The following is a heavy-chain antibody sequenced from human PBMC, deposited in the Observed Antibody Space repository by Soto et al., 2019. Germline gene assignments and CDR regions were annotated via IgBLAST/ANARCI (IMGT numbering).Heavy chain of an antibody. V-gene: IGHV4-39*01. Sequence: QLQLQESGPGLVKPSETLSLSCTVSGGSIGTTFYYWSWIRQPPGKGLEWIGMIYYSGTTYYNPSLRSRVTISVDTSKNQFSLWLTSVTAADTAVYYCARRRGNCSGGTCYSDFDYWGQGTRVTVSS. J-gene: IGHJ4*02. CDR3: ARRRGNCSGGTCYSDFDY. CDR2: IYYSGTT. D-gene: IGHD2-15*01. CDR1: GGSIGTTFYY.